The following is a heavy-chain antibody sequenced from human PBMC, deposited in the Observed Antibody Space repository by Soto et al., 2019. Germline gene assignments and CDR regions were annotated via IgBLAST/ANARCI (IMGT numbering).Heavy chain of an antibody. CDR3: ARGLATLPVFAFDI. V-gene: IGHV2-5*01. CDR1: GVSLGTSGVG. D-gene: IGHD6-6*01. CDR2: IYWSGDE. J-gene: IGHJ3*02. Sequence: SGPTLVNPTQTLTLTCSFSGVSLGTSGVGVGWIRRSPGKALEWLALIYWSGDEHYRPSLKSRLSIIKDTSKNHVVLIMTDMDPVDTATYYCARGLATLPVFAFDIWGQGTMVTVSS.